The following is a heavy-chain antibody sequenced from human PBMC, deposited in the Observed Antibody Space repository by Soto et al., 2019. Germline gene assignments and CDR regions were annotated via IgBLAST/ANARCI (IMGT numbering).Heavy chain of an antibody. D-gene: IGHD2-15*01. J-gene: IGHJ4*02. Sequence: EVQLVESGGGLVQPGGSLRLSCVASGFTFSGYSMNWVRQAPGKGLEWVSYISSSSRTIYYADSNVKGRFTISRDNAKTALYLKMNSLRDEDTAVYYCAREHCSGGTCYFYFDYWGQGTLVTVSS. CDR1: GFTFSGYS. CDR2: ISSSSRTI. CDR3: AREHCSGGTCYFYFDY. V-gene: IGHV3-48*02.